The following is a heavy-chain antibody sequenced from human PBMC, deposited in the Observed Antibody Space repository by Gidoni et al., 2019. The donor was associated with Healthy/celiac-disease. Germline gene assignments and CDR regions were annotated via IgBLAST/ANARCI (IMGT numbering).Heavy chain of an antibody. CDR2: IYHSGST. J-gene: IGHJ6*02. CDR3: ARAVLALRFFYGMDV. CDR1: GGSISSSNW. D-gene: IGHD3-3*01. V-gene: IGHV4-4*02. Sequence: QVQLQESGPGLVKPSGTLSLTCAVSGGSISSSNWWRWVRQPPGKGREWIGEIYHSGSTNYNPSLKSRVTISVDKSKNQFSLKLSSVTAADTAVYYCARAVLALRFFYGMDVWGQGTTVTVSS.